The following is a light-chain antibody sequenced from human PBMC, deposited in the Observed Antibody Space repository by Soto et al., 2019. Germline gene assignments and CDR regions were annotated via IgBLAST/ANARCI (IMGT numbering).Light chain of an antibody. CDR2: GAS. CDR1: QSVDIN. V-gene: IGKV3-11*01. J-gene: IGKJ4*01. CDR3: QQRSNWPLT. Sequence: IVMTQSPSTLSLSPEDRVTLSCSSSQSVDINLAWYQQRPGQAPRLLVYGASTKATDMPARFSGSGSGTDFTLTISSLEPEDFAVYYCQQRSNWPLTFGGGTKVDIK.